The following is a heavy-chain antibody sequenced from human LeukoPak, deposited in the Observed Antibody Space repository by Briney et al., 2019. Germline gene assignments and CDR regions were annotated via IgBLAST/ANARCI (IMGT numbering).Heavy chain of an antibody. CDR1: GYSFSAYG. CDR3: ARGADRSYYYDSSGLGAFDI. J-gene: IGHJ3*02. D-gene: IGHD3-22*01. V-gene: IGHV1-18*01. CDR2: INPHKSDT. Sequence: ASVKVSCKASGYSFSAYGINWVRLAPGQGLEWMASINPHKSDTQYAQKFQGRVTMTTDTSTSTAYMELRSLRSDDTAVYYCARGADRSYYYDSSGLGAFDIWGQGTMVTVSS.